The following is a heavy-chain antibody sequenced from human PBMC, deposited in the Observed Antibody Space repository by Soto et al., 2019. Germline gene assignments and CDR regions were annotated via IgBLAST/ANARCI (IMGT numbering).Heavy chain of an antibody. J-gene: IGHJ4*02. CDR1: VFSLSTSGLC. V-gene: IGHV2-5*01. D-gene: IGHD5-18*01. Sequence: QITLKESGPTLVKPTQTLTLTCTFSVFSLSTSGLCVGWIRQPPGKALEWLALLNWNDDKRYSPLLKSRLTITNDTSKNQVVLTMTYMDPVDTSTYYCAHRRTAFASWGQGTLVTVSS. CDR2: LNWNDDK. CDR3: AHRRTAFAS.